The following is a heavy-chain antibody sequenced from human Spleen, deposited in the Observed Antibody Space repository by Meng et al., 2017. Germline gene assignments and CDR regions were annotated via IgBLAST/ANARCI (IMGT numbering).Heavy chain of an antibody. D-gene: IGHD3-22*01. V-gene: IGHV3-20*04. CDR1: GFTFDDYG. Sequence: GESLKISCAASGFTFDDYGVSWVRQVPGKGLEWVSGINWNGGSTSYGDSVKGRFTISRDNAKNSLYLQMNSLRAEDTAMYYCAKVDDSSGYYVTDAFDLWGQGTMVTVSS. CDR3: AKVDDSSGYYVTDAFDL. CDR2: INWNGGST. J-gene: IGHJ3*01.